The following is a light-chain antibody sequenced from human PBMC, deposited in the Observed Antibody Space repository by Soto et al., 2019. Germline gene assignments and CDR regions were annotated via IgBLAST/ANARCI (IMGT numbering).Light chain of an antibody. CDR3: QQYGSSGT. CDR2: GAS. CDR1: RSASNDY. Sequence: DMLLTQSPGPLSLAAAERTTLSCMSTRSASNDYLACYNQNPGQAPSLLIYGASDSATGIPARFSASGSGTDFNLTTRRLEPDVFAVYYCQQYGSSGTFGQWTKV. V-gene: IGKV3-20*01. J-gene: IGKJ1*01.